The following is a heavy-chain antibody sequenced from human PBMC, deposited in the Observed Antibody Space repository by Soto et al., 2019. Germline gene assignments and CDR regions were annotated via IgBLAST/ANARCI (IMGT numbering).Heavy chain of an antibody. J-gene: IGHJ6*02. CDR1: GGTFSSYA. CDR3: ARVPKVVPAAMGEGTDSYYYYYGMDV. V-gene: IGHV1-69*01. D-gene: IGHD2-2*01. Sequence: QVQLVQSGAEVKKPGSSVKVSCKVSGGTFSSYAISWVRQAPGQGLEWMGGIIPIFGTANYAQKFQGRVTITADESTSTAYMELSSLRSEDTAVYYYARVPKVVPAAMGEGTDSYYYYYGMDVWGQGTTVTVSS. CDR2: IIPIFGTA.